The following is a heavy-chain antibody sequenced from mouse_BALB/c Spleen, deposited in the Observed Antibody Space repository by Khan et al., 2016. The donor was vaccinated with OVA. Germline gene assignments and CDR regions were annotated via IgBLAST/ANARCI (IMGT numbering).Heavy chain of an antibody. CDR1: GFSLTSYG. Sequence: QVQLKESGPGLVAPSQSLSITCTVSGFSLTSYGVHWVRQTPGKGLEWLGIIWAGGSTNYNSALMSRLSISKDNSKSQVFFKMHSLQTDDTAIYYCARNYDNFVEYFDVWGAGTTVTVSS. D-gene: IGHD2-1*01. CDR2: IWAGGST. CDR3: ARNYDNFVEYFDV. V-gene: IGHV2-9*02. J-gene: IGHJ1*01.